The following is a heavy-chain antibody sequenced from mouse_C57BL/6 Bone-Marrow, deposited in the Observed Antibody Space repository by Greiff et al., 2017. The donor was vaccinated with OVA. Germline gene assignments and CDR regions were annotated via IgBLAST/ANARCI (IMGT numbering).Heavy chain of an antibody. CDR2: LRNKANGYTT. CDR1: GFTFPDSY. J-gene: IGHJ2*01. V-gene: IGHV7-3*01. D-gene: IGHD3-1*01. CDR3: ARGLTLDY. Sequence: VKLMESGGGLVQPGGSLSFSCAASGFTFPDSYMSWVRQPPGTALEWLGFLRNKANGYTTEYSASVKGRYTISRDNSQSILYRQMNALRAEDSATYYCARGLTLDYWGQGTTLTVSS.